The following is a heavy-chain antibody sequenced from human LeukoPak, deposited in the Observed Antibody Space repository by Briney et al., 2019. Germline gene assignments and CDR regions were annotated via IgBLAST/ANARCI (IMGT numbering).Heavy chain of an antibody. Sequence: GGSLRLSCAASGLTFSRYWMTWFRQAPGKGLEWVANIKQDGSEKYYVDSVKGRFTISRDNADRSLYLQMTSLRAEDTAVYYCARDYYGSGSYQSSDYWGQGTLVTVSS. V-gene: IGHV3-7*01. D-gene: IGHD3-10*01. CDR2: IKQDGSEK. CDR3: ARDYYGSGSYQSSDY. CDR1: GLTFSRYW. J-gene: IGHJ4*02.